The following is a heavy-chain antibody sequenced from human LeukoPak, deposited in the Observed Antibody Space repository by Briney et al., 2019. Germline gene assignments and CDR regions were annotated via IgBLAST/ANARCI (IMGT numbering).Heavy chain of an antibody. CDR1: GYSIYSGYY. CDR2: IYHSGST. CDR3: ARDGVALGYSFIRGQNAFDI. D-gene: IGHD5-18*01. J-gene: IGHJ3*02. Sequence: PSETLSRTCIVSGYSIYSGYYWGWVRQPPGKGLEWIGSIYHSGSTYYNPSLKSRVTISVDTSKNQFSLKLSSVTAEDTAVYYCARDGVALGYSFIRGQNAFDIWGQGTMVTVSS. V-gene: IGHV4-38-2*02.